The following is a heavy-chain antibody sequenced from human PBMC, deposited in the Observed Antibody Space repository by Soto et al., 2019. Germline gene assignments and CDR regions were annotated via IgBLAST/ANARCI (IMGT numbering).Heavy chain of an antibody. V-gene: IGHV3-66*01. J-gene: IGHJ3*02. CDR2: IYGSGTS. CDR3: ARGSWIVRGLIPDAFDI. CDR1: GFTVSSHY. Sequence: EVQLVESGGGLVQPGGSLRLSCAASGFTVSSHYINWVRQAPGKGLDWVSVIYGSGTSFYADSVKGRFTVSRYNAKNAVFLPMSSLRAEDTAVYFCARGSWIVRGLIPDAFDIWGQGTMVTVSS. D-gene: IGHD3-10*01.